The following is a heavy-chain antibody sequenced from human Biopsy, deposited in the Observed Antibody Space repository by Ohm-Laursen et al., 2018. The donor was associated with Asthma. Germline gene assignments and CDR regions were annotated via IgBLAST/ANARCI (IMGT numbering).Heavy chain of an antibody. CDR3: ASGPEWYGLDV. CDR2: SNQGGSP. J-gene: IGHJ6*02. CDR1: RGSPRVFV. Sequence: SDTLSLTCGVYRGSPRVFVWSWIRRPPGKGLEWIGESNQGGSPTFNPSLKSRVTISRDTSKNQLSLKLRSVAAADTAVYYCASGPEWYGLDVWGQGTTVTVSS. V-gene: IGHV4-34*01. D-gene: IGHD3-3*01.